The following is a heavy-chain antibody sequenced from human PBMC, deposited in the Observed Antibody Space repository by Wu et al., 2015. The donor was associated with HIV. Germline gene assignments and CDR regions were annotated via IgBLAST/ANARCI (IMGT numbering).Heavy chain of an antibody. CDR2: INPSGDST. CDR3: GRDEGGNYPGAFDY. J-gene: IGHJ4*02. V-gene: IGHV1-46*03. CDR1: GFTFTNDY. Sequence: QVQLVQSRAEAKKPGASVKVSCKTSGFTFTNDYFHWVRQAPGQGLEWMGIINPSGDSTNYAQKFQGRVTMTRDTSTSTVYMELSSLKSEDTAVYYCGRDEGGNYPGAFDYWGQGTLVTVSS. D-gene: IGHD1-26*01.